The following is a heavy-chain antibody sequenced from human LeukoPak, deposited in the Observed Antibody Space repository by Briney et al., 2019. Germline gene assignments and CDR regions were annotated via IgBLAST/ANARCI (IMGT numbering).Heavy chain of an antibody. D-gene: IGHD4-17*01. J-gene: IGHJ4*02. Sequence: ASVKVSCKASGGTFSSYAISWVRQAPGQGLEWMGGIIPIFGTANYAQKFQGRVTITADKSTSTAYMELSSLRSEDTAVYYCATKSGYGDYAHFDYWGQGTLVTVSS. CDR3: ATKSGYGDYAHFDY. CDR2: IIPIFGTA. CDR1: GGTFSSYA. V-gene: IGHV1-69*06.